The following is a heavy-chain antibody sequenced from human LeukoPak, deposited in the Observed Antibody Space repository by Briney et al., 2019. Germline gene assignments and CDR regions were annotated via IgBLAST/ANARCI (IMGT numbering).Heavy chain of an antibody. CDR3: ARVRQLDYYDSSGYSRGAFDI. Sequence: GSLRLSCAASGFTFSSYEMNWVRQAPGKGLEWVSYISSSGDTIYYADSVKGRFTISRDNAKNSLYLQMNSLRAEDTALYYCARVRQLDYYDSSGYSRGAFDIWGQGTMVTVSS. CDR2: ISSSGDTI. CDR1: GFTFSSYE. V-gene: IGHV3-48*03. J-gene: IGHJ3*02. D-gene: IGHD3-22*01.